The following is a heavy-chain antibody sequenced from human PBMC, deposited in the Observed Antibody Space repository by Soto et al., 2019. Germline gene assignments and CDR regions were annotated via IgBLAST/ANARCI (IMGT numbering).Heavy chain of an antibody. V-gene: IGHV3-23*01. J-gene: IGHJ6*02. Sequence: EVQLLESGGNLVQPGGSLRLSCAASGFAFSSYAMNWVRQAPGKGLEWVSGISASGDSAYYADSVKGRCTISRDNSKTTLYLQMNSLRAEDTAVYYCAKDRERYNSESYVLIGYYGMDVWGQGTTATVSS. CDR1: GFAFSSYA. CDR3: AKDRERYNSESYVLIGYYGMDV. D-gene: IGHD3-10*01. CDR2: ISASGDSA.